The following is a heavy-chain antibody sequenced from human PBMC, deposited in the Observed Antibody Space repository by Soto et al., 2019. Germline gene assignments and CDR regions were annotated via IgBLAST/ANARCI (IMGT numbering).Heavy chain of an antibody. D-gene: IGHD6-13*01. J-gene: IGHJ4*01. V-gene: IGHV1-69*01. CDR2: IIPIFGTA. CDR1: GGTFSRYA. Sequence: QVQLVQSGAEVKKPGSSGKVSCKASGGTFSRYAISWVRQAPGQGLEWRGGIIPIFGTANYAQKFQGRVTITADESTSTAYAELSSVSSEDTAVYYCARRIAAACRYYFDYRGQGTPVTLSS. CDR3: ARRIAAACRYYFDY.